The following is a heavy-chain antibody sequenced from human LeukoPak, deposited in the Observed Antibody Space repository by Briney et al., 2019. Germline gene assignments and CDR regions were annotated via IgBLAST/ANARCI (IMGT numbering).Heavy chain of an antibody. CDR2: ISYDGSNK. CDR1: GFTFSDYY. Sequence: GGSLRLSCAASGFTFSDYYMSWLRQAPGKGLEWVAVISYDGSNKYYADSVKGRFTISRDNSKNTLYLQMNSLRAEDTAVYYCAKLAGSSQLNWFDPWGQGTLVTVSS. J-gene: IGHJ5*02. CDR3: AKLAGSSQLNWFDP. V-gene: IGHV3-30*18. D-gene: IGHD2-2*01.